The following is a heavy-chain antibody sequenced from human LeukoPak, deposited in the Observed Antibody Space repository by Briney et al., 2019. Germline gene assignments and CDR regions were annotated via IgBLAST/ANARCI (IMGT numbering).Heavy chain of an antibody. CDR2: INPIFGTA. CDR3: ASPNSYYYDSSGYYRY. V-gene: IGHV1-69*05. D-gene: IGHD3-22*01. Sequence: SVKVSCKASGGTFSSYAISWVRQAPGQGLEWMGGINPIFGTANYAQKFQGRVTITTDESTSTAYMELSSLRSEDTAVYYCASPNSYYYDSSGYYRYWGQGTLVTVSS. J-gene: IGHJ4*02. CDR1: GGTFSSYA.